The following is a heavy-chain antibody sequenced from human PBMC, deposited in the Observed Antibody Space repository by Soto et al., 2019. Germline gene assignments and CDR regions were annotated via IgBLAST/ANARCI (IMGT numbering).Heavy chain of an antibody. Sequence: QVQLVQSGGEVKKPGASVKVSCKAFGYTFASYAINWVRQAPGQGLEWMGWISAYDGNTNYAQKFQGRLTMTTDTSTTTAYMDLRSLGSDDTAMYYCARDDYGFDYWGQGTLLTVSS. CDR2: ISAYDGNT. CDR1: GYTFASYA. D-gene: IGHD4-17*01. V-gene: IGHV1-18*01. CDR3: ARDDYGFDY. J-gene: IGHJ4*02.